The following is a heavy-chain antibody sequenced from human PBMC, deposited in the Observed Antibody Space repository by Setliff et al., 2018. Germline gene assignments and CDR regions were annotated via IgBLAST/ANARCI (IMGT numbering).Heavy chain of an antibody. D-gene: IGHD3-22*01. V-gene: IGHV1-46*01. CDR2: INPSGGST. J-gene: IGHJ3*02. Sequence: ASVKVSCKASGYTFTSYYMHWVRQAPGQGLEWMGIINPSGGSTSYAQKFQGRVTMTADTSTSTVYMDMSSLRSEDTAVYYCARDVFPYHYEGAFDIWGQGTMVTVSS. CDR3: ARDVFPYHYEGAFDI. CDR1: GYTFTSYY.